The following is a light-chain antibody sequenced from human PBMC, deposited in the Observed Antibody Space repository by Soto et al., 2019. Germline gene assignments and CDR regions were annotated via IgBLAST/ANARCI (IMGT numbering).Light chain of an antibody. CDR1: QSISSW. J-gene: IGKJ2*01. Sequence: DIQMTQSPSTLSASVGDRVTITCRASQSISSWLAWYQQKPGKAPKFLIYDASSLESGVPSRFSGSGSGTEFTLTISSLQPDDFATYYCHQYNSYSTFGQGTKLEIK. V-gene: IGKV1-5*01. CDR3: HQYNSYST. CDR2: DAS.